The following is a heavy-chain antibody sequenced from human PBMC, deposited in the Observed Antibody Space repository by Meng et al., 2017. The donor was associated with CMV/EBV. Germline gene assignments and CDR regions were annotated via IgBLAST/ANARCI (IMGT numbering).Heavy chain of an antibody. CDR3: AKDRFQLYDFWSGRRFDY. Sequence: GGSLRLSCAASGFTFSSYAMSWVRQAPGKGLEWVSAISGSGGRTYYADSVKGRFTISRDNSKNTLYRQMNSLRAEDTAVYYCAKDRFQLYDFWSGRRFDYWGQGTLVTVSS. CDR2: ISGSGGRT. V-gene: IGHV3-23*01. J-gene: IGHJ4*02. CDR1: GFTFSSYA. D-gene: IGHD3-3*01.